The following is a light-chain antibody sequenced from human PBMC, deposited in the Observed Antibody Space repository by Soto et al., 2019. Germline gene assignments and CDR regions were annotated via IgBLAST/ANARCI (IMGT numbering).Light chain of an antibody. Sequence: EVVLTQSPATLSLSPGERATLSCRASQSVFIYLAWFQQKSGQAPRLLIYDASNRATGIPVRFSGSGSGTDFTLTIDSLEPDASAIYYCQQRYAWPPITFGQGTRLEIK. V-gene: IGKV3-11*01. CDR2: DAS. CDR1: QSVFIY. CDR3: QQRYAWPPIT. J-gene: IGKJ5*01.